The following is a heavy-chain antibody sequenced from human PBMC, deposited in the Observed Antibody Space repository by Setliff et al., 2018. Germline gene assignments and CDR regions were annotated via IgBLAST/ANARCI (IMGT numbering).Heavy chain of an antibody. J-gene: IGHJ4*02. D-gene: IGHD3-3*01. CDR1: GGSISSSSYY. CDR2: IYYGGST. V-gene: IGHV4-39*07. CDR3: ARTPDGFLGDGYNLNTLGYFDS. Sequence: PSETLSLTCTVSGGSISSSSYYWGWIRQPPGKGLEWIGSIYYGGSTYYNPSLKSRVTISVDTSKNQFSLKLSSVTAADTAVYYCARTPDGFLGDGYNLNTLGYFDSWGQGTLVTVSS.